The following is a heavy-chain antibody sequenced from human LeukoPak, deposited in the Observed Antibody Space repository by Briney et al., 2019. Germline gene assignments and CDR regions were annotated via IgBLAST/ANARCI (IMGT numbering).Heavy chain of an antibody. D-gene: IGHD3-9*01. CDR2: ISDSGGST. CDR3: AKGVYDILTGCDY. J-gene: IGHJ4*02. V-gene: IGHV3-23*01. CDR1: GFTFSSYA. Sequence: GGSLRLSCAASGFTFSSYAMSWVRQAPGKGLEWVSGISDSGGSTYYADSVKGRFTISRDNSKNTLYLQMNSLRAEDTAVYYCAKGVYDILTGCDYWGQGTLVTVSS.